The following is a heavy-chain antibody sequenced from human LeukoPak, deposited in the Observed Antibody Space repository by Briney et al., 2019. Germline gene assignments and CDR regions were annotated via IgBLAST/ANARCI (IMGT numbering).Heavy chain of an antibody. CDR1: GGSISSGGYS. CDR2: IYYSGST. J-gene: IGHJ3*02. Sequence: PSETLSLTCAVSGGSISSGGYSWSWIRQPPGKGLEWIRSIYYSGSTYYNPSLKSRVTISVDTSKNQFSLKLSSVTAADTAVYYCARDKVGGDAFDIWGQGTMVTVSS. CDR3: ARDKVGGDAFDI. V-gene: IGHV4-39*07.